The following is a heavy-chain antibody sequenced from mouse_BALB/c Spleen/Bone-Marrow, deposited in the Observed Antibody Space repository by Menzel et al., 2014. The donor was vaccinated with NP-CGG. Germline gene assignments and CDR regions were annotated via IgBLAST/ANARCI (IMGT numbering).Heavy chain of an antibody. J-gene: IGHJ4*01. Sequence: VQLVESGTELVKPGASVRISCKASGYTFPSNYIYWVKQRPAQGLERIGWIYPGNVNTKYHEKFKVKVTLTADKSSSTAYMQLSSLTSEDSAVYFCARREWAMDYLGQGTSVTVSS. D-gene: IGHD1-3*01. CDR1: GYTFPSNY. CDR2: IYPGNVNT. V-gene: IGHV1S56*01. CDR3: ARREWAMDY.